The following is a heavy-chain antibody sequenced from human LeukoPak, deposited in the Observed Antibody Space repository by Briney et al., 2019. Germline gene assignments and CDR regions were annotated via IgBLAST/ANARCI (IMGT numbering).Heavy chain of an antibody. Sequence: PSETLSLTCTVSGGSISGYYWSWIRQPPGKGLEWIGEINHSGSTNYNPSLKSRVTISVDTSKNQFSLKLSSVTAADTAVYYCARGAPRGIRRFDYWGQGTLVTVSS. J-gene: IGHJ4*02. V-gene: IGHV4-34*01. CDR1: GGSISGYY. D-gene: IGHD3-10*01. CDR3: ARGAPRGIRRFDY. CDR2: INHSGST.